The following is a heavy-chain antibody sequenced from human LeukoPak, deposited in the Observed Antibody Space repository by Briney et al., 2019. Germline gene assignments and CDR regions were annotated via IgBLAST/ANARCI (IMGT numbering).Heavy chain of an antibody. V-gene: IGHV3-21*01. D-gene: IGHD2-2*01. J-gene: IGHJ4*02. CDR3: AISQLPHDY. CDR2: ISSSSSYI. Sequence: PGGSLRLSCAASGFTVSSNYMSWVRQAPGKGLEWVSSISSSSSYIYYADSVKGRFTISRDNAKNSLYLQMNSLRAEDTAVYYCAISQLPHDYWGQGTLVTVSS. CDR1: GFTVSSNY.